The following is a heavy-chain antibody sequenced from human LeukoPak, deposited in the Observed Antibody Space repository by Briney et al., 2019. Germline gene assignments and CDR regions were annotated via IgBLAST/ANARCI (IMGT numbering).Heavy chain of an antibody. CDR1: GGSISSGGYY. CDR2: TYYSGST. V-gene: IGHV4-31*11. J-gene: IGHJ6*02. Sequence: PSETLSLTCAVSGGSISSGGYYWIWIRQHPGKGLKWIGYTYYSGSTYYNPSLKSRVTISVDTSKNQLSLNLSSVTAADTAVYYCARDLSDDGSPYTHYGMAVWGQGTTVTVSS. D-gene: IGHD3-16*01. CDR3: ARDLSDDGSPYTHYGMAV.